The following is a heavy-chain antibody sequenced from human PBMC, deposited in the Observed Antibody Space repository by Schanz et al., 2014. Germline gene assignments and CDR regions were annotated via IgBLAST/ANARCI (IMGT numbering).Heavy chain of an antibody. D-gene: IGHD1-26*01. Sequence: EVQLVEDGGEGEKPGGSLRLSCAASGFSFDDYTMHWVRQAPGKGLEWVSLIDRDGGHTYYADSVKGRFTISRDNSKNSLYLQMNSLRTEDTALYYCAKDSRGSSFDMDVWGQGTTVTVSS. CDR2: IDRDGGHT. CDR3: AKDSRGSSFDMDV. J-gene: IGHJ6*02. V-gene: IGHV3-43*01. CDR1: GFSFDDYT.